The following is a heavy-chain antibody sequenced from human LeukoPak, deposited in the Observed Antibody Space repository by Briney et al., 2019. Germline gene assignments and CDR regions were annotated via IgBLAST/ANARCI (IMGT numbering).Heavy chain of an antibody. J-gene: IGHJ4*02. CDR1: GGSFRGYY. V-gene: IGHV4-34*01. CDR3: ARGMGGTYCSGGSCYPYYFDY. CDR2: INHSGST. Sequence: SETLSLTCAVYGGSFRGYYWSWIRQPPGKGLEWIGEINHSGSTNYNPSLKSRVTISVDTSKNQFSLKLSSVTAADTAVYYCARGMGGTYCSGGSCYPYYFDYWGQGTLVTVSS. D-gene: IGHD2-15*01.